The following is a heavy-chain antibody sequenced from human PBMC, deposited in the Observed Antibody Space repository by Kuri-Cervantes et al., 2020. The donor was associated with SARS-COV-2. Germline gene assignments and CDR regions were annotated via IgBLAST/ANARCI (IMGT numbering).Heavy chain of an antibody. D-gene: IGHD3/OR15-3a*01. Sequence: SETLSLTCTVSGDSITNYYLTWIRQPPGKGLEWIGYASYNGATAYNPSLKSRVTMSLDTSKNQFSLRLSSVTAADTAVYYCSGRVDFSSVDYWGQGTLVTVSS. CDR3: SGRVDFSSVDY. CDR1: GDSITNYY. V-gene: IGHV4-59*01. CDR2: ASYNGAT. J-gene: IGHJ4*02.